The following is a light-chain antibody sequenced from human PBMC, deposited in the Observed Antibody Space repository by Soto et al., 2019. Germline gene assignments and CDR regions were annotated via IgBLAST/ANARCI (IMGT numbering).Light chain of an antibody. V-gene: IGKV3-20*01. Sequence: EIVLTQSPGTLSLSPGERATLSCRASQSVSSSYLAWYQQKPGQAPRLLIYAVSSRATGIPDRFGGSGSGTDFTLTISRLESDDFAVYYCQQFDSSLITFGQGTRLEIK. J-gene: IGKJ5*01. CDR1: QSVSSSY. CDR2: AVS. CDR3: QQFDSSLIT.